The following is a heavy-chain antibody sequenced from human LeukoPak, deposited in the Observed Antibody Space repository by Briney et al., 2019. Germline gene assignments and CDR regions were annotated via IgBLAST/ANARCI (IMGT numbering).Heavy chain of an antibody. CDR3: ARGANGDY. D-gene: IGHD2-8*01. CDR1: GGSISSYY. CDR2: ISYSGST. V-gene: IGHV4-59*01. Sequence: PSETLSLTCTVSGGSISSYYWSWIRQPPGKGLEWIGYISYSGSTNYIPSLKSRVIISVDTSKNQFSLKLSSVTAADTAVYYCARGANGDYWGQGTLATVSS. J-gene: IGHJ4*02.